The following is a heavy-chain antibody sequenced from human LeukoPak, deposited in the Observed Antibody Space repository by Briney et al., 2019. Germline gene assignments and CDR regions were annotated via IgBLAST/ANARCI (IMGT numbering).Heavy chain of an antibody. CDR2: INHRGST. Sequence: KPSETLSLTCAVYGGSFSGYYWSWIRQPPGKGLEWSGEINHRGSTNYNPSRKSRVTISVDTSKHQFSLKLSSVTAADTAVYYCARGRTSETTYVATIGAVLDYWGQGTLVTVSS. J-gene: IGHJ4*02. V-gene: IGHV4-34*01. D-gene: IGHD5-12*01. CDR1: GGSFSGYY. CDR3: ARGRTSETTYVATIGAVLDY.